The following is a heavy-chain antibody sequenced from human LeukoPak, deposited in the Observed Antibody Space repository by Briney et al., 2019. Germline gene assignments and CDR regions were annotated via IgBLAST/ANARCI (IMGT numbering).Heavy chain of an antibody. D-gene: IGHD4/OR15-4a*01. CDR1: GFSFSSNG. CDR3: AKRVHLMTPH. J-gene: IGHJ4*02. V-gene: IGHV3-23*01. Sequence: GGSLRLSCAASGFSFSSNGMSWVRQAPGKGLEWVSALSGSGSTTYYADSVKGRFTISRDNSKNTLYLQMNSLRAEDTAVYYCAKRVHLMTPHWGQGTLVTVSS. CDR2: LSGSGSTT.